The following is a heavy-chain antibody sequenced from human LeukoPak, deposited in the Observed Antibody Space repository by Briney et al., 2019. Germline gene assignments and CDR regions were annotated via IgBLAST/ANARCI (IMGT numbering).Heavy chain of an antibody. CDR1: GYSFTNYW. D-gene: IGHD3-16*01. V-gene: IGHV5-51*01. Sequence: GESLKISCKGSGYSFTNYWIGWVRQMPGKGLEWMGIIYPGDSDIRYSPSFQGQVTISADKSISTAYPQCSSLKASDTAMYYCARGRGRQATDAFDIWGQGTMVTVSS. CDR2: IYPGDSDI. J-gene: IGHJ3*02. CDR3: ARGRGRQATDAFDI.